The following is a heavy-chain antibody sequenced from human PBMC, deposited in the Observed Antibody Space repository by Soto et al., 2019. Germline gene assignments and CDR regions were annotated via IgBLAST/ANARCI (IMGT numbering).Heavy chain of an antibody. CDR1: GGSIRSSGYY. CDR3: ARHGGAVVITARGDVFDI. J-gene: IGHJ3*02. Sequence: QLQLQESGPGLVKPSETLSLTCTVSGGSIRSSGYYWGWIRQSPGTGLEWIGSVYDTGSTYYNPSLKSRRXVXVXXSNTQFSLRLRSVTAADAAVCYCARHGGAVVITARGDVFDIWGQGTMVTVSS. CDR2: VYDTGST. D-gene: IGHD2-21*02. V-gene: IGHV4-39*01.